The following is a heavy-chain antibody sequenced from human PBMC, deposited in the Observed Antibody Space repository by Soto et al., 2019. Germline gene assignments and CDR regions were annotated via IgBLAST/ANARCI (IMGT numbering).Heavy chain of an antibody. Sequence: VQLLPSGGEVRKPGASVKVSCKTSGYTFTNYAINWVRQAPGQGLQWMGWISAYSGDTKYAQRFQDRLTVTTDPSTTTASMELRSLRSDDTAVYYCARDGRAFSIFGETMDVWGQGTTVTVSS. V-gene: IGHV1-18*01. CDR2: ISAYSGDT. J-gene: IGHJ6*02. CDR3: ARDGRAFSIFGETMDV. D-gene: IGHD3-3*01. CDR1: GYTFTNYA.